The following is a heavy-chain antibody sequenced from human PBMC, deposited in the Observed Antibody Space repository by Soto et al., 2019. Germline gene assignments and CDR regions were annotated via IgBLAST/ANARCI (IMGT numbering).Heavy chain of an antibody. D-gene: IGHD1-1*01. V-gene: IGHV4-59*10. CDR3: VRDGTKTLRDWFDP. CDR2: IYATGTT. CDR1: GGPFSGFY. Sequence: SETLSLTCAVNGGPFSGFYWSWMRKSAGKGLEWIGRIYATGTTDYNPSLKSRVMMSVDTSKKQFSLKLRSVTAADAAVYYCVRDGTKTLRDWFDPWGQGISVTVSS. J-gene: IGHJ5*02.